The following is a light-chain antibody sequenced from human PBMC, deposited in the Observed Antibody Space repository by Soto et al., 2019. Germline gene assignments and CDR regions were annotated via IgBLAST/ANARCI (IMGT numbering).Light chain of an antibody. CDR2: DAS. CDR3: QQHKNWHLT. V-gene: IGKV3-11*01. Sequence: EVVLTQSPVTLSLSPGERATLSCRASQSISRYLAWYQQKPGQPPRLLMYDASNRATGISARFSGSGSGTDFTLTISSLEPEDLADYYCQQHKNWHLTFGGGTTVEIK. J-gene: IGKJ4*01. CDR1: QSISRY.